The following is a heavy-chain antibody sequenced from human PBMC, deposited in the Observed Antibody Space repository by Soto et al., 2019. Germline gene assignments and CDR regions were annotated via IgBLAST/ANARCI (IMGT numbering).Heavy chain of an antibody. CDR3: ARDGGRMTTVTRSFDY. V-gene: IGHV1-46*01. Sequence: QVQLVQSGAEVKKPGASVKVSCKASGYTFTSYYMHWVRQAPRQGLEWMGIINPSGGSTSYAQKFQGRVTMTRDTSTSTVYMELSSLRSEDTAVYYCARDGGRMTTVTRSFDYWGQGTLVTVSS. D-gene: IGHD4-17*01. J-gene: IGHJ4*02. CDR1: GYTFTSYY. CDR2: INPSGGST.